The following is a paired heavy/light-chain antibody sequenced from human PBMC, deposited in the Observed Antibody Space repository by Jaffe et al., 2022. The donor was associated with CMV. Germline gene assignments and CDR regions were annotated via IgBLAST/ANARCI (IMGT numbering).Light chain of an antibody. V-gene: IGKV2-30*02. CDR3: MQGTHWPPIT. CDR1: QSLVHSDGNTY. J-gene: IGKJ5*01. CDR2: KVS. Sequence: DVVMTQSPLSLPVTLGQPASISCRSSQSLVHSDGNTYLNWFQQRPGQSPRRLIYKVSNRDSGVPDRFSGSGSGTDFTLKISRVEAEDVGVYYCMQGTHWPPITFGQGTRLEIK.
Heavy chain of an antibody. J-gene: IGHJ6*02. Sequence: EVQLVESGGGLVKPGGSLRLSCAASGFTFSSYSMNWVRQAPGKGLEWVSSISSSSSYIYYADSVKGRFTISRDNAKNSLYLQMNSLRAEDTAVYYCAREHGEVRGVIVYYYYGMDVWGQGTTVTVSS. CDR3: AREHGEVRGVIVYYYYGMDV. V-gene: IGHV3-21*01. D-gene: IGHD3-10*01. CDR1: GFTFSSYS. CDR2: ISSSSSYI.